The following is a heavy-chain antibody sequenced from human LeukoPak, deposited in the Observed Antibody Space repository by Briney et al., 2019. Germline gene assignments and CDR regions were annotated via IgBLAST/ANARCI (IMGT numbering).Heavy chain of an antibody. CDR3: ARDQSGVFDY. J-gene: IGHJ4*02. Sequence: GGSLRLSCAASGFTFSSYGMSWVRQAPGKGLEWVSSISSSSSYIYYADSVKGRFTISRDNAKNSLYLQMNSLRAEDTAVYYCARDQSGVFDYWGQGTLVTVSS. CDR2: ISSSSSYI. D-gene: IGHD3-3*01. V-gene: IGHV3-21*01. CDR1: GFTFSSYG.